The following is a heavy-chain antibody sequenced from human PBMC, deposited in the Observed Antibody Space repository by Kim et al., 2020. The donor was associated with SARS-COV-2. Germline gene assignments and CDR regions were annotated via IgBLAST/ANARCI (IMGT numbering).Heavy chain of an antibody. V-gene: IGHV1-69*13. CDR1: GSTFSNYA. CDR3: TRETATGRTRRDWLFYRSRPETYTYFYHVDV. CDR2: IIPMFGTP. J-gene: IGHJ6*02. Sequence: SVKVSCKSTGSTFSNYAISWVRQAPGQGLEWMGGIIPMFGTPIYAQNFQGRVTITADGSTRTAYMELTSLRSEDTAVYYCTRETATGRTRRDWLFYRSRPETYTYFYHVDVWGQGTTVAVSS. D-gene: IGHD3-9*01.